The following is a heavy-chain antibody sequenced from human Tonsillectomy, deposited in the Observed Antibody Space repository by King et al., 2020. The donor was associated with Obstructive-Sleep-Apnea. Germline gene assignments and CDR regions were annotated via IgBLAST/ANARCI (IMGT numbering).Heavy chain of an antibody. J-gene: IGHJ6*02. Sequence: VQLVESGGGVVQPRRSLRLSCAASGFTFSSYGMHWVRQAPGKGLEWVAVISYDGSNKYYADSVKGRFTISRDNSKNTLYLQMNSLRAEDTAVYYCAKDVYSGSYIYYYYGMDVWGQGTTVTVSS. D-gene: IGHD1-26*01. V-gene: IGHV3-30*18. CDR1: GFTFSSYG. CDR3: AKDVYSGSYIYYYYGMDV. CDR2: ISYDGSNK.